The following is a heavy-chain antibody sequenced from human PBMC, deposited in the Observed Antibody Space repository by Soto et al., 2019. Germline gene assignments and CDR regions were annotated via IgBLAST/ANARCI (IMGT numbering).Heavy chain of an antibody. CDR3: ARIKYSGYGYYFHY. J-gene: IGHJ4*02. Sequence: PSETLSLTCTVSGGSISSYYWSLIRQPPGRGLEWIAYIYYSGSTNYNPSLKSRVTISVDTSKNQFSLKLSSVTAADTAVYYCARIKYSGYGYYFHYWGQGTLVTVSS. V-gene: IGHV4-59*01. CDR2: IYYSGST. CDR1: GGSISSYY. D-gene: IGHD5-12*01.